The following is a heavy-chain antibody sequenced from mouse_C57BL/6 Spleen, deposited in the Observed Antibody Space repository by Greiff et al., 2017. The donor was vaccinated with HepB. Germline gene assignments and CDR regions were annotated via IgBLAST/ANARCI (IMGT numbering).Heavy chain of an antibody. V-gene: IGHV5-6*01. CDR2: ISSGGSYT. CDR3: ARRYDYSGGLYAIDY. Sequence: EVQLVESGGDLVKPGGSLKLSCAASGFTFSSYGMSWVRQTPDKRLEWVATISSGGSYTYYPDSVKGRFTISRDNAKNTLYLQMSSLKSEDTAMYYCARRYDYSGGLYAIDYWGQGTSVTVSS. D-gene: IGHD2-4*01. CDR1: GFTFSSYG. J-gene: IGHJ4*01.